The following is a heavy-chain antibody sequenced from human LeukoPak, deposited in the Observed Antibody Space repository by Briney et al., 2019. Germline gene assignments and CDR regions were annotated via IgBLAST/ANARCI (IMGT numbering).Heavy chain of an antibody. Sequence: PSETLSLTCAASGGSISSSNWWSRVRQPPGKGLEWIGEIYHSGSTNYNPSLKSRVTISVDTSKNHFSLQLSSVTAADTAVYYCTRVRPGSQSDYWGQGTLVTVSS. CDR2: IYHSGST. V-gene: IGHV4-4*02. J-gene: IGHJ4*02. CDR1: GGSISSSNW. D-gene: IGHD3-10*01. CDR3: TRVRPGSQSDY.